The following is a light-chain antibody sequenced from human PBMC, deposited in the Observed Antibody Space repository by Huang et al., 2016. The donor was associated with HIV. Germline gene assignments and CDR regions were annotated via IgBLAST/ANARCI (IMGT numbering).Light chain of an antibody. V-gene: IGKV3-15*01. Sequence: EIVMTQSPATLSLSPGERATLSCRASQSVSSKLAWYQQKVGQSPRLLVHGASTRATGIPARCSGSGSGTEFTLTISSLQSEDFAVYYCQQYNNWSPYTFGQGTKLEVK. CDR2: GAS. J-gene: IGKJ2*01. CDR1: QSVSSK. CDR3: QQYNNWSPYT.